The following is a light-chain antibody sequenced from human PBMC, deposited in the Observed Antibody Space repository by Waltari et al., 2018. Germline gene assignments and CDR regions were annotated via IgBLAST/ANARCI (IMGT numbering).Light chain of an antibody. CDR1: QYISDY. J-gene: IGKJ2*01. Sequence: DIQMSQSPSSLSASVGDRATITCRASQYISDYLHWYQQKPGKAPQLLIYTASTLQSGVPSRFSGSGSGSDFTLTISSLQPEDFATYCCQQTYTTPYTFGQGTRLEIK. V-gene: IGKV1-39*01. CDR2: TAS. CDR3: QQTYTTPYT.